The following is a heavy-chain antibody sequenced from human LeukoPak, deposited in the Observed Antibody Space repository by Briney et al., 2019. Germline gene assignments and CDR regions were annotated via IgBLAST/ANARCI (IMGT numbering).Heavy chain of an antibody. CDR3: ARGDPGYCSGGSCYFPPIQH. V-gene: IGHV4-34*01. J-gene: IGHJ1*01. CDR1: GGSFSGYY. Sequence: SETLSLTCAVYGGSFSGYYWSWIRQPPGKGLEWIGEINHSGSTNYNPSLKSRVTISVDTSKNQFSLKLSSVTAADTAVYYCARGDPGYCSGGSCYFPPIQHWGQGTLVTVSS. D-gene: IGHD2-15*01. CDR2: INHSGST.